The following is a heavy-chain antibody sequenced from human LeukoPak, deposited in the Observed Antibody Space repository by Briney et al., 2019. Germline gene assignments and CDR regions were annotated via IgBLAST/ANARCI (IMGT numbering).Heavy chain of an antibody. D-gene: IGHD3-22*01. CDR1: ANSFVGYW. V-gene: IGHV5-51*01. CDR2: IYPGDSDT. CDR3: ARSGPYRYDSSGFSLPY. J-gene: IGHJ4*02. Sequence: NPGESLKISCKGSANSFVGYWIGWVRQMPGKGLEWMAVIYPGDSDTRYSPSFQGQVTISADKSISTAYLQWRSLKASDTAIYYCARSGPYRYDSSGFSLPYWGQGTLVTVSS.